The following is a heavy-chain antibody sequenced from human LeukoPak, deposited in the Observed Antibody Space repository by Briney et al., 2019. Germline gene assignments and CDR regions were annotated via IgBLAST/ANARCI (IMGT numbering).Heavy chain of an antibody. CDR2: ISWNSGSI. D-gene: IGHD6-19*01. CDR3: AKDNRRHYTSGPNPDSLH. Sequence: RPGGSLRLSCAGSGFIFNNYAMHWVRQPPGKGLEWVSGISWNSGSIDYADSVKGRFTISRDNAKNSLYLQMNSLRVEDMAFYYCAKDNRRHYTSGPNPDSLHWGQGALVTVSS. CDR1: GFIFNNYA. J-gene: IGHJ4*02. V-gene: IGHV3-9*03.